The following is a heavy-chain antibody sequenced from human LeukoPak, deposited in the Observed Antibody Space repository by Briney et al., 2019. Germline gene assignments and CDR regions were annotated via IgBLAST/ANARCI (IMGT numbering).Heavy chain of an antibody. CDR2: ISGSGSTI. D-gene: IGHD3-9*01. J-gene: IGHJ4*02. Sequence: QTGGSLRLSCAASGFTFSSYEMNWVRQAPGKGLEWVSYISGSGSTIYYADSVKGRFTISRDNAKNSLYLQMNSLRAEDTAVYYCAREGRYFFDYWGQGTLVTVSS. CDR1: GFTFSSYE. CDR3: AREGRYFFDY. V-gene: IGHV3-48*03.